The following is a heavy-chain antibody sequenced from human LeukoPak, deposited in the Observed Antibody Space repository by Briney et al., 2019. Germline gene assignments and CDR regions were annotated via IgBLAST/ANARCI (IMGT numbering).Heavy chain of an antibody. Sequence: SETLSLTCAVYGGSFSGYYWSWIRQPPGKGLEWIGEINHSGSTNYNPSLKSRVTISVDTSKNQFSLKLSSVTAADTAVYYCARSSGSPWDAFDIWGQGTMVTVSS. D-gene: IGHD1-26*01. J-gene: IGHJ3*02. CDR1: GGSFSGYY. CDR2: INHSGST. CDR3: ARSSGSPWDAFDI. V-gene: IGHV4-34*01.